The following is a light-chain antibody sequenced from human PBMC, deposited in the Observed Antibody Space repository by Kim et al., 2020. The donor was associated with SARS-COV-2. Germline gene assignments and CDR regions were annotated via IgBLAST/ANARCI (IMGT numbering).Light chain of an antibody. CDR3: QTWGTGIDVV. J-gene: IGLJ2*01. Sequence: SVKLTCTLSSGHSSYAIAWHQQQPQKGPRYLMKVNSDGSHNKGDGIPDRFSGSSSGAERYLTISSLQSEDEADYYCQTWGTGIDVVFGGGTQLTVL. V-gene: IGLV4-69*01. CDR2: VNSDGSH. CDR1: SGHSSYA.